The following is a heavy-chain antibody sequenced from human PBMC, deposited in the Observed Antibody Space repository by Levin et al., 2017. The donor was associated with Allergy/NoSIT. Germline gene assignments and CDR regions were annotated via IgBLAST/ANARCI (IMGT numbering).Heavy chain of an antibody. CDR2: ISHSGNI. CDR1: GGSFSAFP. V-gene: IGHV4-34*01. CDR3: ARLDGYNYSNDY. J-gene: IGHJ4*02. D-gene: IGHD5-24*01. Sequence: SETLSLTCALYGGSFSAFPWSWLRQPPGKGLEWIGEISHSGNINYNPSLRSRLTLSLERSKNQFSLKLTSVTAADTAVYYCARLDGYNYSNDYWGQGTLVTVSS.